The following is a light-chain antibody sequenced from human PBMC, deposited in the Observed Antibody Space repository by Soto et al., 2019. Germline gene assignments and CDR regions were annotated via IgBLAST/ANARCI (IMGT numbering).Light chain of an antibody. V-gene: IGKV1-39*01. CDR1: QNILTY. J-gene: IGKJ2*01. CDR3: LQGYSGLFS. CDR2: AAA. Sequence: DIQMTQSPLSLSASVGDRVTITCRSSQNILTYLNWYQQRPGEAPRFLIYAAANLQDGVPSRFSASESGTEFTLTISSLQPEDGATDNCLQGYSGLFSFGQGTKVEMK.